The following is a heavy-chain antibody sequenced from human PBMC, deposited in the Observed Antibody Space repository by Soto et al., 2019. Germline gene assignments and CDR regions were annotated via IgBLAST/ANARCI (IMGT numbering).Heavy chain of an antibody. J-gene: IGHJ4*02. Sequence: QVQLVESGGGVVQPGRSLRLSCAASGFTFSSYAMHWVRQAPGKGLEWVAVISSDGSNNYYADSVKGRFTISRDNYKNTLKLQMNSLRAEDTALYYCARFKGCSGGSCYAYFDYWGQGTLVTVSS. CDR2: ISSDGSNN. D-gene: IGHD2-15*01. CDR3: ARFKGCSGGSCYAYFDY. V-gene: IGHV3-30-3*01. CDR1: GFTFSSYA.